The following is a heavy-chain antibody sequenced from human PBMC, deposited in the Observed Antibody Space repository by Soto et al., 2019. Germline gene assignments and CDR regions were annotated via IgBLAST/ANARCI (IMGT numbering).Heavy chain of an antibody. V-gene: IGHV4-39*01. CDR2: MFYTGST. CDR1: GGSISSRTNY. D-gene: IGHD2-8*01. J-gene: IGHJ5*02. Sequence: QLQLQESGPGLVKPSETLSLTCTVSGGSISSRTNYWGWIRQPPGKGLEWIGSMFYTGSTYYNPSLKCRVSISVDTSKTQFSLKLSSVTAADTAVYYSARHLLIAGRVDWFDPWGQGTLVIVSS. CDR3: ARHLLIAGRVDWFDP.